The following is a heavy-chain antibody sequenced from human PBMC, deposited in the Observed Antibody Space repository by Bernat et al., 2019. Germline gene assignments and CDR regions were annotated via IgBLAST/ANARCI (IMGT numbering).Heavy chain of an antibody. CDR1: GGSISITSYY. D-gene: IGHD4-17*01. CDR3: ARRGGVTTDYYYMDV. V-gene: IGHV4-39*01. CDR2: VYYSGST. Sequence: QMQLEESGPGLVKPSETLSLNCSVSGGSISITSYYWAWIRQPPGEGLEWIGTVYYSGSTNYNPSLKSRATISVDTSKNPFSLKLRSVTAADTAVYYCARRGGVTTDYYYMDVWGKGTTVTVSS. J-gene: IGHJ6*03.